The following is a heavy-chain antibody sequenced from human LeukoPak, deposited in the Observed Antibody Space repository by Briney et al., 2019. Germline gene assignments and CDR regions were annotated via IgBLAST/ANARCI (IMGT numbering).Heavy chain of an antibody. D-gene: IGHD5-24*01. CDR2: ISPSSGAT. V-gene: IGHV1-2*06. J-gene: IGHJ4*02. CDR1: RYTLTDYD. Sequence: ASVKVSCKGSRYTLTDYDINRVRQAPGEGLEWMGRISPSSGATNYAQTFQGRVAMTRDTSMNTVYLELTTLRSDDTAVYYCARDPTVRGYKHFDYWGQGTLVTVS. CDR3: ARDPTVRGYKHFDY.